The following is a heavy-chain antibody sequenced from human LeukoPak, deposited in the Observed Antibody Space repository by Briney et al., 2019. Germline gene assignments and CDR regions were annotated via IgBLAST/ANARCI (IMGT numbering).Heavy chain of an antibody. D-gene: IGHD3-16*01. CDR1: GYSFTSYW. CDR3: ARQDYDYXWGSYXFQPLGX. V-gene: IGHV1-18*04. Sequence: GESLKISCKGSGYSFTSYWIGWVRQAPGQGLEWMGWISAYNGNTNYAQKLQGRVTMTTDTSTSTAYMGLRSLRSDDTAVYYCARQDYDYXWGSYXFQPLGXWGXGTXVXASS. J-gene: IGHJ4*01. CDR2: ISAYNGNT.